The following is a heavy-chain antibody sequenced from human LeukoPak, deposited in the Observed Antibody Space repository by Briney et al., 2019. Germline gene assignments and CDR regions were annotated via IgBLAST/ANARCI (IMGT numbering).Heavy chain of an antibody. CDR2: TSSSNSYI. CDR3: ARLPGDY. J-gene: IGHJ4*02. Sequence: GGSLRLSCAASGFTFSTYAMTWVRQAPGMGLEWVSSTSSSNSYIYYADSVKGRFTISRDNAKNSLYLQMNSLRAEDTAVYYCARLPGDYWGQGTLVTVSS. CDR1: GFTFSTYA. V-gene: IGHV3-21*01.